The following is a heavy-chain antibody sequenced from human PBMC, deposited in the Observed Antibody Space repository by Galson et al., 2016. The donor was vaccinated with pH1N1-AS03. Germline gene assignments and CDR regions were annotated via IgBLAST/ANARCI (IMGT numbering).Heavy chain of an antibody. CDR3: ARDQDGFDSAIFDS. CDR1: GFTLSRFW. D-gene: IGHD5-12*01. J-gene: IGHJ4*02. Sequence: SLRLSCAASGFTLSRFWMNWVRQAPGKGLEWVANINHDGSGRYYVDSARGRFTISRGNAKNSVYLQMNSLRAEDTAVYYCARDQDGFDSAIFDSWGQGTLVTVSS. V-gene: IGHV3-7*01. CDR2: INHDGSGR.